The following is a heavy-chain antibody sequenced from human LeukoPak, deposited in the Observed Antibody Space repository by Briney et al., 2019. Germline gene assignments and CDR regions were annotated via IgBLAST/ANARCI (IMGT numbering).Heavy chain of an antibody. CDR2: VNPNSGGT. Sequence: ASVKVSCKASGYTFIGYYMHWVRQAPGQGLEWIGGVNPNSGGTNYAKKFQGRVTMTRDRSISTAYMQLDRLRSDDTAVYYCVKGHTIRSFDSWGQGTLVTVSS. J-gene: IGHJ4*02. CDR1: GYTFIGYY. V-gene: IGHV1-2*02. CDR3: VKGHTIRSFDS. D-gene: IGHD1-14*01.